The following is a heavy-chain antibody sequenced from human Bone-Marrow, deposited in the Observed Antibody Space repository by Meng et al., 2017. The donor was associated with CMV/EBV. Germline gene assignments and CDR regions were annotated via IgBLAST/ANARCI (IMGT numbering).Heavy chain of an antibody. CDR2: INHSGST. V-gene: IGHV4-34*01. D-gene: IGHD3-10*01. Sequence: GSLRLSCAASGFTFGSYAMNWVRQAPGKGLEWIGEINHSGSTNYNPSLKSRVTISVDTSKNQFSLKLSSVTAADTVVYYCARGGRTMVRGVTPHFDYWGQGTLVTVSS. J-gene: IGHJ4*02. CDR3: ARGGRTMVRGVTPHFDY. CDR1: GFTFGSYA.